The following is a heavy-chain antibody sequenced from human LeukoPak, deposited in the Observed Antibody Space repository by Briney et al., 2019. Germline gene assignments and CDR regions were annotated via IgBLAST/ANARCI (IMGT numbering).Heavy chain of an antibody. Sequence: PSQTLSLTCTVSGGTLSSDGYYWSWIRQHPGKGLEWIGYIYYSGSTYYNPSLKSRVTISVDTSKNQFSLNLSSVTAADTAVYFCARVISGYYDGSGCCNDWGQRALVTVSS. J-gene: IGHJ4*02. D-gene: IGHD3-22*01. CDR1: GGTLSSDGYY. CDR2: IYYSGST. CDR3: ARVISGYYDGSGCCND. V-gene: IGHV4-31*03.